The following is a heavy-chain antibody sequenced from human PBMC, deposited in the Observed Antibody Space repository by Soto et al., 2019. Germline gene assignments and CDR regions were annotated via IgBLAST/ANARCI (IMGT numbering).Heavy chain of an antibody. CDR2: IYYSGST. CDR3: ARETYNWNYFDY. CDR1: DGSISSGDYY. J-gene: IGHJ4*02. V-gene: IGHV4-30-4*01. D-gene: IGHD1-20*01. Sequence: LSLTCTVSDGSISSGDYYWGWIRQPPGKGLEWIGYIYYSGSTYYNPSLKSRVTISVDTSKNQFSLKLSSVTAADTAVSYCARETYNWNYFDYWGQGTLVTLSS.